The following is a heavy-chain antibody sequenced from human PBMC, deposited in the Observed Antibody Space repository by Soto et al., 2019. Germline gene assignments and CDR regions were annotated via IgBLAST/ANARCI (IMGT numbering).Heavy chain of an antibody. D-gene: IGHD2-8*02. CDR2: INHSGST. CDR3: ARNKITGLFDY. V-gene: IGHV4-34*01. CDR1: GGSFSGYY. J-gene: IGHJ4*02. Sequence: SETLSLTCAVYGGSFSGYYWTWIRQPPGTGLEWIGEINHSGSTNYNPSLKSRVTISVDTSKNQLSLKLTSVTAADTAVYYCARNKITGLFDYWGQGTLVTVSS.